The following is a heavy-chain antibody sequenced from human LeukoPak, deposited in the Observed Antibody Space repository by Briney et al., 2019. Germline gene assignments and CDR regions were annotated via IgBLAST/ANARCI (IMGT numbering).Heavy chain of an antibody. D-gene: IGHD6-13*01. Sequence: GGSLRLSCAASGFTVSSNYMNWVRQAPGKGLEWVSSISSSGTYIYYADSVKGRFTISRDDAKNSLFLQMNSLRAEDTAVYYCARGGSSWFYFAYWGQGSLVTVSS. J-gene: IGHJ4*02. V-gene: IGHV3-21*06. CDR3: ARGGSSWFYFAY. CDR1: GFTVSSNY. CDR2: ISSSGTYI.